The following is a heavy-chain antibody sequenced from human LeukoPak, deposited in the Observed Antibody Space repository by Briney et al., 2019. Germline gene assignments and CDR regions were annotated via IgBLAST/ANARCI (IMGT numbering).Heavy chain of an antibody. CDR2: ISGYNGNT. J-gene: IGHJ4*02. Sequence: ASVRVSCKAYGYNFATSGIGWVRQAPGQGLEWLGWISGYNGNTKSAPKLQGRVTMTTDTSTDTAYLELSSLRSEDTAVYYCARLGPPMGGYVEGPNDYWGQGTLVTVSS. D-gene: IGHD5-12*01. V-gene: IGHV1-18*01. CDR1: GYNFATSG. CDR3: ARLGPPMGGYVEGPNDY.